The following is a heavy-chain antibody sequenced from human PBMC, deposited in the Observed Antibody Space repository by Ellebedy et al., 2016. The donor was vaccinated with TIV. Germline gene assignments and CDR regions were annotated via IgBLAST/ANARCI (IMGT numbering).Heavy chain of an antibody. D-gene: IGHD3-3*01. Sequence: GGSLRLSXAASGFMVTDYPLHWVRQAPNKGLEWVAVLSYNGNDKYYADSVKGRFTISRDVSKNTLYLQIDSLRAEDTAMYYCAKDSRFPDDVFDIWGQGTMVTVSS. J-gene: IGHJ3*02. CDR1: GFMVTDYP. V-gene: IGHV3-30-3*02. CDR3: AKDSRFPDDVFDI. CDR2: LSYNGNDK.